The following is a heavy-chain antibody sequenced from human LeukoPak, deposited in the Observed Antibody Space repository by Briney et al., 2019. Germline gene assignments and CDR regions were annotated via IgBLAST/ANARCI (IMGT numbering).Heavy chain of an antibody. CDR2: INTNTRNP. Sequence: GASVKVSCKASGYTFTRYAMNWVRQAPGQGLEWMGWINTNTRNPTYAQGFTGGVVFSLDTSVSTAYLQISSLKAEDTAVYYCARGGFDSRWACDIWGQGTMVTVSS. D-gene: IGHD3-9*01. CDR1: GYTFTRYA. J-gene: IGHJ3*02. CDR3: ARGGFDSRWACDI. V-gene: IGHV7-4-1*02.